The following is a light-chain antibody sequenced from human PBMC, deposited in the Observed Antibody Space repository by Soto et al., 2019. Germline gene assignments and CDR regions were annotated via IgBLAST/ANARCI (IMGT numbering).Light chain of an antibody. CDR1: SSDVGGYNY. CDR3: SSYKRSSTLYV. J-gene: IGLJ1*01. V-gene: IGLV2-14*01. Sequence: QSALTQPASVSGSPGQSITISCTGTSSDVGGYNYVSWYQQHPGKAPKLMISDVSNRPSGVSNRFSGSKSGDTAPLTISGLQAEDEADYYCSSYKRSSTLYVFGTGTKLTVL. CDR2: DVS.